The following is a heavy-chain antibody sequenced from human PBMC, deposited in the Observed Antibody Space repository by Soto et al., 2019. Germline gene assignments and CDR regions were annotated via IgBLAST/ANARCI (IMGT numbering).Heavy chain of an antibody. J-gene: IGHJ2*01. V-gene: IGHV3-23*01. Sequence: GGSLRLSCVGSGFTFSSYTMSWVRQAPGKGLEWVAAIISGGGYKTYYADSVKGRFTISRDESKNTLYLQMDTLRAEDTALYYCARKVLGSTTRPDYWYFDLWGRGTLVTVSS. CDR3: ARKVLGSTTRPDYWYFDL. D-gene: IGHD3-10*01. CDR1: GFTFSSYT. CDR2: IISGGGYKT.